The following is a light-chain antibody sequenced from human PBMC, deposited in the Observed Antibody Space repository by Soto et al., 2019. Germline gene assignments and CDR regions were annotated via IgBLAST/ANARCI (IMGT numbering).Light chain of an antibody. CDR1: SSNIGAGYD. CDR2: GNS. V-gene: IGLV1-40*01. CDR3: QSYDSSLSGSTV. J-gene: IGLJ3*02. Sequence: QPVLTQPPSVSGAPGQRVTISCTGSSSNIGAGYDVHWYQQLPGTAPKLLIYGNSNRPSGVPDRFSGSKSGTSASLAITGLQAEDEADYYCQSYDSSLSGSTVFGGGTKLT.